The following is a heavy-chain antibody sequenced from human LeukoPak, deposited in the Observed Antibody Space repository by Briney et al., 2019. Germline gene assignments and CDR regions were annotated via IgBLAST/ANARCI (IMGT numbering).Heavy chain of an antibody. D-gene: IGHD6-6*01. J-gene: IGHJ4*02. Sequence: GGSLRLSCAASGFTFSSYAMHWVRQAPGKGLEWVAVISYDGSNKYYADSVKGRFTISRDNSKNTLYLQMNSLRAEDTAVYYCARDEYSSSPGDYWGQGTLVTVSS. CDR1: GFTFSSYA. CDR2: ISYDGSNK. V-gene: IGHV3-30-3*01. CDR3: ARDEYSSSPGDY.